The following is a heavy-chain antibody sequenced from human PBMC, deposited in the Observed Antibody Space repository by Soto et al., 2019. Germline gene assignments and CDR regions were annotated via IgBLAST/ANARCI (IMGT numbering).Heavy chain of an antibody. CDR1: GYTFTTYG. Sequence: QVQLVQSGAEVKKPGASVKVSCKASGYTFTTYGIGGVRQAPGQGLEWMGWINGYNGNTNYAQKLQGRVTMTTDTSTSTAYMELRSLRSDDTAVYYCARDPVAGTYFDSWGQGTLVTVSS. CDR2: INGYNGNT. D-gene: IGHD6-19*01. J-gene: IGHJ4*02. V-gene: IGHV1-18*01. CDR3: ARDPVAGTYFDS.